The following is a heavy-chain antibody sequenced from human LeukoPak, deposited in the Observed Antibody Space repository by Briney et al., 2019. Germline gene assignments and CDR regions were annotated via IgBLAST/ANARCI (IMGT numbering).Heavy chain of an antibody. V-gene: IGHV3-23*01. CDR3: AKDHTFDWFRGDSFHV. CDR1: GSTFSNYA. CDR2: IDTSGGRT. Sequence: PGGSLRLSCAASGSTFSNYAMTWVRQAPGKGLEWVSSIDTSGGRTNYADSVKGRFTISRDNSKNTLYVQMNSLRAEDTAIYFCAKDHTFDWFRGDSFHVWGQGTVVTVSS. J-gene: IGHJ3*01. D-gene: IGHD3-10*01.